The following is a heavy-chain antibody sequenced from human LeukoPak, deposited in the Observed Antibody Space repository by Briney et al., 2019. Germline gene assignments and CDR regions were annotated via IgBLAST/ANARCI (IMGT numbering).Heavy chain of an antibody. D-gene: IGHD1-14*01. Sequence: SETLSLTCTVSGGSISSYYWSWIRQPAGKGLEWIGRIYTSGSTNYNPSLKSRVTMSVDTSKNQFSLKLSSVTAADTAVYYCARDRASITGVGNAFDIWGQGTMVTVSS. CDR2: IYTSGST. CDR1: GGSISSYY. CDR3: ARDRASITGVGNAFDI. V-gene: IGHV4-4*07. J-gene: IGHJ3*02.